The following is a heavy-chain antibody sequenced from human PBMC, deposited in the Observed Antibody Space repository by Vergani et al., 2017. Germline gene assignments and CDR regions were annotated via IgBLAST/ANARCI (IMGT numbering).Heavy chain of an antibody. CDR2: FYHSGST. CDR3: TRQPQEGASGPPSVPT. Sequence: QVQLQESGPGLVEPSVTLSLTCAVSGYSIRNGYYWGWIRQPPGKGLEWIGSFYHSGSTHYNPSLKSRVTISVDTSKNDFSLKVTSVTAADTAVYYCTRQPQEGASGPPSVPTWGQGISVIVSS. J-gene: IGHJ4*02. V-gene: IGHV4-38-2*01. D-gene: IGHD5-12*01. CDR1: GYSIRNGYY.